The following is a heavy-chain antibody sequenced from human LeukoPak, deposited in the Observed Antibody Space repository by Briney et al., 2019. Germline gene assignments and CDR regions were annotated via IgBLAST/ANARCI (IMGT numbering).Heavy chain of an antibody. CDR3: ARHQYGDYEYWFDP. V-gene: IGHV4-59*08. CDR2: IYYSGST. CDR1: GGSISSYY. J-gene: IGHJ5*02. D-gene: IGHD4-17*01. Sequence: SETLSLTCTVSGGSISSYYWTWIRQPPGKGLEWIGYIYYSGSTNYNPSLKRRVTISVDTSKNQFSLKLSSVTAADTAVYYCARHQYGDYEYWFDPWGQGTLVTVSS.